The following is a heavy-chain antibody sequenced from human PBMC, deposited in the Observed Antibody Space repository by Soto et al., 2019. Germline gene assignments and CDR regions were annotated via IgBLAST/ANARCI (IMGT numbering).Heavy chain of an antibody. V-gene: IGHV3-23*01. D-gene: IGHD2-21*01. CDR3: AQDRGWGVVSPSPAS. Sequence: EVQLLESGGGVVQPGGSLRLSCAASGFTFRNFVMSWVRQAPGKGLELVSAIRATGGQTFYADSVKGRFTISRDNSKNMLYLQINNLRDEDTALYFCAQDRGWGVVSPSPASWGQGTLVTVSS. CDR2: IRATGGQT. CDR1: GFTFRNFV. J-gene: IGHJ5*02.